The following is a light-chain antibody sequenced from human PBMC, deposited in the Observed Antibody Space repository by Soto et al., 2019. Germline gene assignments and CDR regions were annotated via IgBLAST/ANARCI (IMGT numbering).Light chain of an antibody. CDR1: QSISSW. CDR2: DAS. CDR3: QQYNSYPGT. V-gene: IGKV1-5*01. J-gene: IGKJ1*01. Sequence: DIQMTQSPSTLSASVGDRVTITCRASQSISSWLAWYQQKPGKAPKALIYDASSVESGVPSRFSGSGSGREFTLSISSLQPDDFATYYCQQYNSYPGTFGQGTKVEIK.